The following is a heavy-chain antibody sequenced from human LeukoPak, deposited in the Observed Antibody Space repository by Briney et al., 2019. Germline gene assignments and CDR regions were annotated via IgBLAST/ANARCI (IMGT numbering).Heavy chain of an antibody. CDR2: IYYSGST. CDR3: ARDLSSSSYNWFDP. V-gene: IGHV4-59*01. Sequence: SETLSLTCTVSGGSISSYYWSWIRQPPGKGLEWIGYIYYSGSTNYNPSLKSRVTISVDTSKNQFSLKLSSVTAADTAVYYCARDLSSSSYNWFDPWGQGTLVTLSS. J-gene: IGHJ5*02. D-gene: IGHD6-6*01. CDR1: GGSISSYY.